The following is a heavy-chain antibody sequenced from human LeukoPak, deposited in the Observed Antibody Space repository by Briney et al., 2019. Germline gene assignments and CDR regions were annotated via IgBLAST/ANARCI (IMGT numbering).Heavy chain of an antibody. D-gene: IGHD3-9*01. Sequence: PSQTLSLTCTVSGGSISSGDYYWSWIRQPPGKGLEWIGYIYYSGSTYYNPSLKSRVTISVDTSKNQFSLKLSSVTAADTVFFFRQKTAYDILTGYYNVDYWGQGTLVTVSS. V-gene: IGHV4-30-4*01. CDR2: IYYSGST. CDR1: GGSISSGDYY. CDR3: QKTAYDILTGYYNVDY. J-gene: IGHJ4*02.